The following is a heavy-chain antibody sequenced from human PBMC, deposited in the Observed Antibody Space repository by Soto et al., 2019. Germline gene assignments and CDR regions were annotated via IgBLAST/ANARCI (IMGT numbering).Heavy chain of an antibody. J-gene: IGHJ3*02. Sequence: GGSLRLSCAASGFTFSSYAMHWVRQAPGKGLEWVAVISYDGSNKYYADSVKGRFTISRDNYKNTLYLQMNSLSAEDTAVYYCARDQGYCSGGSWYCAFDIWGQGTMVTVSS. CDR2: ISYDGSNK. CDR3: ARDQGYCSGGSWYCAFDI. CDR1: GFTFSSYA. V-gene: IGHV3-30-3*01. D-gene: IGHD2-15*01.